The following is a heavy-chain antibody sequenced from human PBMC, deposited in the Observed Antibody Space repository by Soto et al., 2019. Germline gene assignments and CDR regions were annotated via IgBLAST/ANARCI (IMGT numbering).Heavy chain of an antibody. Sequence: SETLSLTCTFSGGSIISSSYYWGWIRQPPGKGLEWIGSIYYSGSTYYNPSLKSRVTISVDTSKNQFSLKLSSVTAADTAVYYCASTYSSSVGNYYYYYGMDVWGQGTTVTVSS. CDR3: ASTYSSSVGNYYYYYGMDV. J-gene: IGHJ6*02. V-gene: IGHV4-39*01. CDR1: GGSIISSSYY. CDR2: IYYSGST. D-gene: IGHD6-13*01.